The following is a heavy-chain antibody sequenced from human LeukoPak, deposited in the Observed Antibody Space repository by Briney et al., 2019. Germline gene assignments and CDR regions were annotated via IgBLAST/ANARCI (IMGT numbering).Heavy chain of an antibody. CDR1: GYTFTSYA. V-gene: IGHV7-4-1*02. D-gene: IGHD3-22*01. CDR3: AREKYYYDSSGYYLTNWFDP. CDR2: INTNTGNP. Sequence: GASVKVSCKASGYTFTSYAMNWVRQAPGQGLEWMGWINTNTGNPTYAQGFTGRFVFSLDTSVSTAYLQISSLKAEDTAVYYCAREKYYYDSSGYYLTNWFDPWGQEPWSPSPQ. J-gene: IGHJ5*02.